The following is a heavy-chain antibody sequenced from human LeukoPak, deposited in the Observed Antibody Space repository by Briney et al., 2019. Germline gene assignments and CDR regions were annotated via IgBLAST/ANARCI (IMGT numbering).Heavy chain of an antibody. CDR1: GEXLSKYY. CDR2: INHRGST. CDR3: ASSVGSTDY. Sequence: SETLSLTCAVYGEXLSKYYCTWIRQSPGKGLEWIGEINHRGSTNLNPSLESRVTLSVDTSKHQFSLKLTSVTAADAAVYYCASSVGSTDYWGQGTLVTVSS. V-gene: IGHV4-34*01. J-gene: IGHJ4*02. D-gene: IGHD1-26*01.